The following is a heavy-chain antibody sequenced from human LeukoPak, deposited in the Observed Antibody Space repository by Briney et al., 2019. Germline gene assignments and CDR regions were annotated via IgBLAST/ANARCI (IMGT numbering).Heavy chain of an antibody. D-gene: IGHD6-13*01. CDR1: GFTFSDYY. J-gene: IGHJ4*02. Sequence: PGGSLRLSCAASGFTFSDYYMSWIRQAPGKGLEWVSHISSSGSYTNNADSVKGRFTISRDNAKNSLYLQMNSLRDEDTAVYYCARVIGSSWYYFDYWGQGTLVTVSS. CDR2: ISSSGSYT. CDR3: ARVIGSSWYYFDY. V-gene: IGHV3-11*06.